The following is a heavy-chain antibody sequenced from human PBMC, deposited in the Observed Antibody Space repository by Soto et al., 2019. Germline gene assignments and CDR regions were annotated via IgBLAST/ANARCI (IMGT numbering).Heavy chain of an antibody. CDR3: TVDYGSGPVDY. D-gene: IGHD3-10*01. J-gene: IGHJ4*02. Sequence: CLRLAFGACVSRFSNARMSWVRQAPGKGLDGVGRIKRKTDGGTTDYAAPVKRRFTISRDDSKNTLYLQMNSLKTEDTAVYYCTVDYGSGPVDYWGQGTLVTVSS. CDR2: IKRKTDGGTT. V-gene: IGHV3-15*01. CDR1: VSRFSNAR.